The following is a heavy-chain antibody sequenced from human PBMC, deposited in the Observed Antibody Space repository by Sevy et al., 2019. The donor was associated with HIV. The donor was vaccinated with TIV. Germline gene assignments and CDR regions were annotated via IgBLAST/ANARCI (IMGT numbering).Heavy chain of an antibody. V-gene: IGHV3-30*18. CDR1: GFTFGDYG. J-gene: IGHJ6*02. CDR3: AKVTVPHFYYYGMDV. Sequence: GGSLRLSCAASGFTFGDYGMHWVRQAPGKGLEWGAVISYDGNNKYYADSVKGRFTISRDNSKNTLFLQMNNLSPEDTAVYYCAKVTVPHFYYYGMDVWGQGTAVTVSS. CDR2: ISYDGNNK. D-gene: IGHD2-21*02.